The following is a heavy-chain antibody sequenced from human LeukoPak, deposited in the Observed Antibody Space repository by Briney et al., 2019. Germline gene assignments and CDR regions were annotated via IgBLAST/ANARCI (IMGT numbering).Heavy chain of an antibody. CDR2: ISAYNGNT. D-gene: IGHD5-12*01. V-gene: IGHV1-18*01. J-gene: IGHJ4*02. CDR3: ARDWGNIVATIDFDY. Sequence: ASVKVSCKASGYTFTSYGISWVRQAPGQGLEWMGWISAYNGNTNYAQKLQGRVTMTTDTSTSTAYMELRSLRSDDTAVYYCARDWGNIVATIDFDYWGQGTLVTVSS. CDR1: GYTFTSYG.